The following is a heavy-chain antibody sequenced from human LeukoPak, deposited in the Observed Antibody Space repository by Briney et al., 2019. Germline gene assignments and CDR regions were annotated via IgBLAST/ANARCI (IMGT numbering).Heavy chain of an antibody. J-gene: IGHJ3*02. D-gene: IGHD6-19*01. Sequence: ASMKVSCKASGYTFTGYYMHLVRQAPGHGLEWMGWINPNSGGTNYAKKFQGRVTMTRDTSISTAYMELSRLRSDDTAVYYCARGLVPDDAFDIWGQGTMVTVSS. CDR1: GYTFTGYY. CDR2: INPNSGGT. CDR3: ARGLVPDDAFDI. V-gene: IGHV1-2*02.